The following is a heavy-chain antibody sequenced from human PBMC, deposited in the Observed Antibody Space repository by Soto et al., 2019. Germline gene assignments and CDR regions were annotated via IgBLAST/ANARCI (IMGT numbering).Heavy chain of an antibody. CDR1: GFTFSSYA. J-gene: IGHJ6*02. CDR2: ISGSGGST. CDR3: AKDLGSSGYYSSPYYYGMDV. D-gene: IGHD3-22*01. V-gene: IGHV3-23*01. Sequence: GSLRLSCAASGFTFSSYAMSWVRQAPGKGLEWVSAISGSGGSTYYADSVKGRFTISRDNSKNTLYLQMNSLRAEDTAVYYCAKDLGSSGYYSSPYYYGMDVWGQGTTVTVSS.